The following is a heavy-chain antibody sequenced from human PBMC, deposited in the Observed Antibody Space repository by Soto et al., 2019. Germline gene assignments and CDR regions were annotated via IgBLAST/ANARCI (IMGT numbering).Heavy chain of an antibody. V-gene: IGHV3-23*01. CDR3: AKGWSDYFDS. J-gene: IGHJ4*01. CDR2: VTGSGSST. CDR1: GFTFSNYA. Sequence: GSLRLSCAASGFTFSNYAMNWVRQAPAKGLEWVSSVTGSGSSTYYADSVKGRFTISRDNSKNTLYLQMNSLRAEDTAVYYCAKGWSDYFDSWGHGTLVTVSS.